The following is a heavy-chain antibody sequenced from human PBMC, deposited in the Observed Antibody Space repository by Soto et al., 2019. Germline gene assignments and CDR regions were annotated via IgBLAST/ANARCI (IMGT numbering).Heavy chain of an antibody. J-gene: IGHJ4*02. D-gene: IGHD6-13*01. CDR3: ARDYIAGSSPWYYFDY. CDR1: GFTFSSYG. CDR2: IWYDGSNK. V-gene: IGHV3-33*01. Sequence: QVQLVESGGGVGQPGRSLRLSCAASGFTFSSYGMHWVRQAPGKGLEWVAVIWYDGSNKYYADSVKGRFTISRDNSKNTLYLQMNSLRAEDTAVYYCARDYIAGSSPWYYFDYWGQGTLVTVSS.